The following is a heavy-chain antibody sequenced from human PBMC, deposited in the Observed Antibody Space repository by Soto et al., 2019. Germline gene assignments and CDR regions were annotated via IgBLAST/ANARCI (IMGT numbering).Heavy chain of an antibody. Sequence: TSETLSLTCTVSGGSISSGDYYWSWIRQPPGKGLEWIGYIYYSGSTYYNPSLKSRVTISVDTSKNQFSLKLSSVTAADTAVYYCARDGRDPIGNMNWFDPWGQGTLVTVSS. CDR3: ARDGRDPIGNMNWFDP. CDR2: IYYSGST. CDR1: GGSISSGDYY. D-gene: IGHD1-26*01. V-gene: IGHV4-30-4*01. J-gene: IGHJ5*02.